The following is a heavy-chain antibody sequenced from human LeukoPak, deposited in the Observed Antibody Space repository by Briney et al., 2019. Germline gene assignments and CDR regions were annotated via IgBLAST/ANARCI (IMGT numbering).Heavy chain of an antibody. D-gene: IGHD1-26*01. CDR3: AVVGATIPDAFDI. J-gene: IGHJ3*02. CDR2: IYYSGST. V-gene: IGHV4-39*01. CDR1: GGSISSSSYY. Sequence: MPSETLSLTCTVSGGSISSSSYYWGWIRQPPGKGLEWIGSIYYSGSTYYNPSLKSRVTISVDTSKNQFSLKLSSVTAADTAVYYCAVVGATIPDAFDIWGQGTMVTVSS.